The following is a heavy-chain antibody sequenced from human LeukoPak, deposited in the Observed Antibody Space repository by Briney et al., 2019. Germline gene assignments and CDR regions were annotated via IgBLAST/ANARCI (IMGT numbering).Heavy chain of an antibody. D-gene: IGHD2-15*01. J-gene: IGHJ4*02. CDR2: KSYDGSNK. CDR1: GFTSSAYA. V-gene: IGHV3-30*04. CDR3: ARDHAGVVVAATPDY. Sequence: GGPRRPSWPASGFTSSAYAIHWVGKAQGKGLEWVEVKSYDGSNKYYADSVKGRFTISRDNSKNTLYLQMNSLRAEDTAVYYCARDHAGVVVAATPDYWGQGTLVTVSS.